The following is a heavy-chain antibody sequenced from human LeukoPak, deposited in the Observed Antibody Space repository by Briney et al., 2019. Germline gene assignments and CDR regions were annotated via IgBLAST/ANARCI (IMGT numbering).Heavy chain of an antibody. CDR3: ARAAYSGSFYYYYYMDV. D-gene: IGHD1-26*01. CDR2: IYHSGST. Sequence: SETLSLTCTVSGGSISSGGYYWSWIRQPPGKGLEWIGYIYHSGSTYYNPSLKSRVTISVDRSKNQFSLKLSSVTAADTAVYYCARAAYSGSFYYYYYMDVWGKGTTVTVSS. CDR1: GGSISSGGYY. V-gene: IGHV4-30-2*01. J-gene: IGHJ6*03.